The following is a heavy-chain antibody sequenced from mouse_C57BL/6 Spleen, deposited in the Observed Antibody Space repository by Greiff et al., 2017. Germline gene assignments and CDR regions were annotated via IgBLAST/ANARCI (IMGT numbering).Heavy chain of an antibody. CDR1: GYTFTSYW. V-gene: IGHV1-59*01. D-gene: IGHD1-1*01. CDR2: IDPSDSYT. CDR3: ARTTVVVDY. J-gene: IGHJ2*01. Sequence: VQLQQPGAELVRPGTSVKLSCKASGYTFTSYWMHWVKQRPGQGLEWIGVIDPSDSYTNYNQKFKGKATLTVDTSSSTAYMQLSSLTSEDSAVYYCARTTVVVDYWGQGTTLTVSS.